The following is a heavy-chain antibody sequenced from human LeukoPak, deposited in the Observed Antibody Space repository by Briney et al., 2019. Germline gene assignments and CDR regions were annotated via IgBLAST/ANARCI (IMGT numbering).Heavy chain of an antibody. CDR2: IWYDGSNK. CDR3: ARGRFLEWLSTSETFDY. Sequence: GRSLRLSCAASGFTFSSYGMHWVRQAPGKGLEWVAVIWYDGSNKYYADSVKGRFTISRDNSKNTLYLQMNSLRAEDTAVYYCARGRFLEWLSTSETFDYWGQGTLVTVSS. J-gene: IGHJ4*02. D-gene: IGHD3-3*01. CDR1: GFTFSSYG. V-gene: IGHV3-33*01.